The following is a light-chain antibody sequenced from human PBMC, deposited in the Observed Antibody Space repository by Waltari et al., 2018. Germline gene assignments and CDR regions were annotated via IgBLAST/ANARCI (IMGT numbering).Light chain of an antibody. CDR3: QKYDTYPYT. Sequence: IQMTQSPSTLSASVGDRVTITCRASQSISSWLAWYQQKPGKVPKLLIYKASSLESGVPLRFSGSGSGTEFTLTISSLQPDDFATYYCQKYDTYPYTFGQGTKLEI. CDR2: KAS. CDR1: QSISSW. J-gene: IGKJ2*01. V-gene: IGKV1-5*03.